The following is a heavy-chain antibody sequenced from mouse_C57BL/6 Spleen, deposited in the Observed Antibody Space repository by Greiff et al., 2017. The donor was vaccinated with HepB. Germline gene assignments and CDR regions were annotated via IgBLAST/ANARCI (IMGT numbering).Heavy chain of an antibody. CDR3: ARRGTTVVVFDY. Sequence: VQLQQPGAELVKPGASVKLSCKASGYTFTSYWMHWVKQRPGQGLEWIGMIHPNSGSTNYNEKFKSKATLTVDKSSSTAYMQLSSLTSEDSAVYYCARRGTTVVVFDYWGQGTTLTVSS. V-gene: IGHV1-64*01. J-gene: IGHJ2*01. CDR1: GYTFTSYW. D-gene: IGHD1-1*01. CDR2: IHPNSGST.